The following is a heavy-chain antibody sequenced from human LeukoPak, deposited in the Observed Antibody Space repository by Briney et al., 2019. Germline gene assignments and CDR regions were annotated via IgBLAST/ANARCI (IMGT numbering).Heavy chain of an antibody. V-gene: IGHV1-46*01. J-gene: IGHJ3*02. D-gene: IGHD5-24*01. Sequence: GASVKVSCKASGYTFTSYYMHWVRQAPGQGLEWMGIINPSRGSTSYAQKFQGRVTMTRDTSTSTVYMELSSLRSEDTAVYYCARDLRPPVMATFADDAFDIWGQGTMVTVSS. CDR2: INPSRGST. CDR1: GYTFTSYY. CDR3: ARDLRPPVMATFADDAFDI.